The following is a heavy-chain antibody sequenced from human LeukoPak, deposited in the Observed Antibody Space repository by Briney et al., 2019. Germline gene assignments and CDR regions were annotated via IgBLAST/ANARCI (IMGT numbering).Heavy chain of an antibody. CDR1: GFTFSSYA. D-gene: IGHD2-2*02. V-gene: IGHV3-30-3*01. CDR2: ISYDGSNK. CDR3: ARDHVPATAIRVAYFDH. Sequence: GRSLRLSCAASGFTFSSYAMHWVRQGPGKGLEWVAVISYDGSNKYYADSVKGRFTISRDNSKNTLYLQMSSLRAEDTAVYYCARDHVPATAIRVAYFDHWGQGTLVTVSS. J-gene: IGHJ4*02.